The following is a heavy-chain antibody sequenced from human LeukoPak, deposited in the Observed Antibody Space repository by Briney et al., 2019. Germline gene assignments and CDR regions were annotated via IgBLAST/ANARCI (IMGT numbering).Heavy chain of an antibody. D-gene: IGHD3-9*01. Sequence: ASVKVSCKASGYTFTSYDINWVRQATGQGLEWMGWMNPNSGNTGYAQKFQGRVTMTRNTSISTAYMELSSLRSEDTAVYYCVRSRTDILTGWRYYYYMDVWGKGTTVTVSS. CDR3: VRSRTDILTGWRYYYYMDV. V-gene: IGHV1-8*01. CDR2: MNPNSGNT. CDR1: GYTFTSYD. J-gene: IGHJ6*03.